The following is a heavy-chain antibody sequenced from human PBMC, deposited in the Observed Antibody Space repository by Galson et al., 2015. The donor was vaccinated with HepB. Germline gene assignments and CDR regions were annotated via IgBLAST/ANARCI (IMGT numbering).Heavy chain of an antibody. CDR1: GFTFANYV. Sequence: SLRLSCAASGFTFANYVMNWVRQAPGKGLEWVSSISGSGGSTYYRGSFKGRFTISRDNSKNTVYLQMKSLRADATAVYYCAKCSGSNWFVPHHFDSWGQGTLVTVSS. D-gene: IGHD6-13*01. V-gene: IGHV3-23*01. CDR2: ISGSGGST. CDR3: AKCSGSNWFVPHHFDS. J-gene: IGHJ4*02.